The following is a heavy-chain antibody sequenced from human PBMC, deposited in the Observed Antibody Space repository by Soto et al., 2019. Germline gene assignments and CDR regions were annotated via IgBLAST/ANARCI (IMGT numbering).Heavy chain of an antibody. D-gene: IGHD2-2*01. CDR1: GGTFSSYA. J-gene: IGHJ6*02. CDR2: IIPIFGTA. Sequence: QVQLVQSGAEGKKPGSSVKVSCKASGGTFSSYAISWVRQAPGQGLEWMGGIIPIFGTANYAQKFQGRVTITADESTSTAYMELSSLRSEDTAVYYCARGPNVVPAVYYYYGMDVWGQGTTVTVSS. CDR3: ARGPNVVPAVYYYYGMDV. V-gene: IGHV1-69*01.